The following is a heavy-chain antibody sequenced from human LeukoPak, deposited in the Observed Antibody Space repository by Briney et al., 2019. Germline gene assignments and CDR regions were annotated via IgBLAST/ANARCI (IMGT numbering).Heavy chain of an antibody. V-gene: IGHV4-39*07. J-gene: IGHJ4*02. CDR2: VYYTWSP. CDR3: ARDPLAD. CDR1: GGSFSDYY. Sequence: PSETLSLTCSVYGGSFSDYYWGWIRQPPGKGLEWIGSVYYTWSPYYNPSLKSRVTISVDTSKNQFSLKLSSVTAADTAVYYCARDPLADWGQGTLVTVSS.